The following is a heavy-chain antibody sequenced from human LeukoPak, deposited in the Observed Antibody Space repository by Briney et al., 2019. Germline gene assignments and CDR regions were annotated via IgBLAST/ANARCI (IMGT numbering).Heavy chain of an antibody. Sequence: GGSLRLSCAASGFTFSSYGMHWVRQAPGKGLEWVAVISYDGSNKYYADSVKGRFTISGDNSKNTLYLQMNSLRAEDTAVYYCAKDFRYQLLSNYFDYWGQGTLVTVSS. CDR3: AKDFRYQLLSNYFDY. J-gene: IGHJ4*02. CDR1: GFTFSSYG. V-gene: IGHV3-30*18. D-gene: IGHD2-2*01. CDR2: ISYDGSNK.